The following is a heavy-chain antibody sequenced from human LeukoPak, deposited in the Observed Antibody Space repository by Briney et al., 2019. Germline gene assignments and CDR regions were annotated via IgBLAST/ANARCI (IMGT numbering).Heavy chain of an antibody. Sequence: GGSLRLSCAASGFTFSGYGMSWVRQAPGKGLEGVAVIWYDGSKRYYADSVKGRFTISRDDSKHTQYLQMDSLRAEDTAVYYCARGRGDNSDWYFDLWGRGTLVTVSS. V-gene: IGHV3-33*08. J-gene: IGHJ2*01. D-gene: IGHD2-21*01. CDR2: IWYDGSKR. CDR3: ARGRGDNSDWYFDL. CDR1: GFTFSGYG.